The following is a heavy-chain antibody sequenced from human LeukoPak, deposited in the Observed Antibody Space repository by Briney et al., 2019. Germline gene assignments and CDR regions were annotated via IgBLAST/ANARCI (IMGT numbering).Heavy chain of an antibody. V-gene: IGHV1-69*11. J-gene: IGHJ6*02. Sequence: SVKVSCKASGGTFSSYAINWVRQAPGQGLEWMGKIIPVHGKPNYAQQFQGRVTITADESTSTAYLELSSLKSEDTAVYYCAREGRITTPGTIYFYFGLDLWGQGTTVIVSS. CDR3: AREGRITTPGTIYFYFGLDL. CDR1: GGTFSSYA. CDR2: IIPVHGKP. D-gene: IGHD6-13*01.